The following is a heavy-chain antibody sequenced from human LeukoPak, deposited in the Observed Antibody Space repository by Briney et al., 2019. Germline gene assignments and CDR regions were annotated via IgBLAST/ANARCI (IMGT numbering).Heavy chain of an antibody. Sequence: SETLSLTCTVSGGSISGYYWSWIRQPAGKGLECIGRIYSSGTANYNPSLKSRVTISVDTSKNQFSLKLSSVTAADTAVYYCARVVVPAPIPAFDIWGQGTMVTVSS. V-gene: IGHV4-4*07. J-gene: IGHJ3*02. CDR3: ARVVVPAPIPAFDI. CDR2: IYSSGTA. D-gene: IGHD2-2*01. CDR1: GGSISGYY.